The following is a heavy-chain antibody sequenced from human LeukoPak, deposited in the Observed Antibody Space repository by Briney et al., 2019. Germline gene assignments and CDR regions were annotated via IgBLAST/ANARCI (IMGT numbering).Heavy chain of an antibody. D-gene: IGHD4-17*01. CDR3: ARELFTVTPPKHRRYYGMDV. Sequence: SVKVSCTASGGTFSSYAISWVRQAPGQGLEWMGGIIPIFGTANYAQKFQGRVTITADESTSTAYMELSSLRAEDTAVYYCARELFTVTPPKHRRYYGMDVWGQGTTVTVSS. CDR2: IIPIFGTA. CDR1: GGTFSSYA. V-gene: IGHV1-69*13. J-gene: IGHJ6*02.